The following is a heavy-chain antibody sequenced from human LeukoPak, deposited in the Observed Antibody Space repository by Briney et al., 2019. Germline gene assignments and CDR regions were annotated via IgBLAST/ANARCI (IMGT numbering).Heavy chain of an antibody. CDR1: GGSFSGYY. Sequence: SETLSLTCAVYGGSFSGYYWSWIRQPPGKGLEWIGEINHSGSTNYNPSPKSRVTISVDTSKNQFSLKLSSVTAADTAVYYCAREYDILTGYHHYYFDYWGQGTLVTVSS. CDR2: INHSGST. CDR3: AREYDILTGYHHYYFDY. D-gene: IGHD3-9*01. J-gene: IGHJ4*02. V-gene: IGHV4-34*01.